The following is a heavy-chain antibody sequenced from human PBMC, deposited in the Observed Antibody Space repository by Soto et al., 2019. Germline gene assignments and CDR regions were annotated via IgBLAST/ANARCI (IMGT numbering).Heavy chain of an antibody. Sequence: PSETLSLTCTVSGGFISSGGYYWSWIRQHPGKGLEWIGYIYYSGSTYYNPSLKSRVTTSVDTSKNQFSLKLSSVTAADTAVYYCARDLVGATEPTYYYYYGMDVWGQGTTVTVSS. CDR1: GGFISSGGYY. D-gene: IGHD1-26*01. CDR3: ARDLVGATEPTYYYYYGMDV. J-gene: IGHJ6*02. V-gene: IGHV4-31*03. CDR2: IYYSGST.